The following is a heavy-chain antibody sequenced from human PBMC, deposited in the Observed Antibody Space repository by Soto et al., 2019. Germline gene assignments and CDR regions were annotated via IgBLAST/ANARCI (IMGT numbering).Heavy chain of an antibody. CDR3: ARGRDYDFWNGLTWFDP. CDR1: GYTFTTYD. D-gene: IGHD3-3*01. CDR2: MNPNSGDT. Sequence: QVQLVQSGAEVQKPGASVKVSCKASGYTFTTYDINWVRQATGQGLEWMGWMNPNSGDTGYAEQFKGRVTMTRPTAIKTVYMELSRMTSEDTAVYYCARGRDYDFWNGLTWFDPWGQGTLVTVSS. J-gene: IGHJ5*02. V-gene: IGHV1-8*01.